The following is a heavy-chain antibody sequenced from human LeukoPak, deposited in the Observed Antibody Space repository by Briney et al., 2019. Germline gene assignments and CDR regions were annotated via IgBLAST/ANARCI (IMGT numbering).Heavy chain of an antibody. CDR1: AFPFDNYG. D-gene: IGHD1-26*01. J-gene: IGHJ4*02. CDR2: INWNGGRT. CDR3: ARGGRVGDLVSEYCFDF. Sequence: GGSLRHSCAASAFPFDNYGMSWVRPAPGKGLEWVSGINWNGGRTFYADSVKGRFTISRDNAKNSLYLQMNSLRAEDTALYYCARGGRVGDLVSEYCFDFWGQGTLVTVSS. V-gene: IGHV3-20*04.